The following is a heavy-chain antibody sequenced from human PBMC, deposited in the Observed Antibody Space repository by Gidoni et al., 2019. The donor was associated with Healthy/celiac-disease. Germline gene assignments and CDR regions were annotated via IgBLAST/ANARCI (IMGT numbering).Heavy chain of an antibody. V-gene: IGHV3-9*01. CDR3: AKDRNSYESGGAFDI. J-gene: IGHJ3*02. Sequence: EVQLVESGGGLVQPGSSLRLSCAASGFTFDDYALHWVRQAPGKGLEWVSGISWNSGSIGYADSVKGRFTISRDNAKNSLYLQMNSLRAEDTALYYCAKDRNSYESGGAFDIWGQGTMVTVSS. CDR2: ISWNSGSI. D-gene: IGHD5-18*01. CDR1: GFTFDDYA.